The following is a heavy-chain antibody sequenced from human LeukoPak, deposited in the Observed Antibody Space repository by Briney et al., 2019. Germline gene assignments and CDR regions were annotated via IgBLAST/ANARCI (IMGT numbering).Heavy chain of an antibody. V-gene: IGHV3-30*18. CDR2: ISYDGSNK. CDR1: GFTFSSYG. Sequence: GALRLSCAASGFTFSSYGMHWVRQAPGKGLEWVAVISYDGSNKYYADSVKGRFTISRDNSKNTLYLQMNSLRVEDTAVYYCAKGIQWLVDGEFDYWGQGTLVTVSS. J-gene: IGHJ4*02. D-gene: IGHD6-19*01. CDR3: AKGIQWLVDGEFDY.